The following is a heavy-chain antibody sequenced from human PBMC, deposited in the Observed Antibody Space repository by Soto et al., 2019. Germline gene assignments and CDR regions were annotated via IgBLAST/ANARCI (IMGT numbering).Heavy chain of an antibody. Sequence: QVQLQQWGAGLLKPSETLSLTCAVYGGSFSGYYWSWIRQPPGKGLEWIGEINHSGSTNYNPSLKRRVTISVDTSKNQFSLKLSSVTAADTAVYYCARDRCSMTTDKFCFDYWGQGTLVTVSS. CDR3: ARDRCSMTTDKFCFDY. D-gene: IGHD4-17*01. CDR1: GGSFSGYY. CDR2: INHSGST. V-gene: IGHV4-34*01. J-gene: IGHJ4*02.